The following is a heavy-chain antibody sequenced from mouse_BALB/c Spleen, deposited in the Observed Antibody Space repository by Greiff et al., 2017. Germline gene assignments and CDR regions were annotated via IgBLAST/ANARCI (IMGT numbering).Heavy chain of an antibody. V-gene: IGHV3-2*02. CDR1: GYSITSDYA. Sequence: EVKLQESGPGLVKPSQSLSLTCTVTGYSITSDYAWNWIRQFPGNKLEWMGYISYSGSTSYNPSLKSRISITRDTSKNQFFLQLNSVTTEDTATYYCARDGLRLYAMDYWGQGTSVTVSS. CDR2: ISYSGST. D-gene: IGHD2-4*01. CDR3: ARDGLRLYAMDY. J-gene: IGHJ4*01.